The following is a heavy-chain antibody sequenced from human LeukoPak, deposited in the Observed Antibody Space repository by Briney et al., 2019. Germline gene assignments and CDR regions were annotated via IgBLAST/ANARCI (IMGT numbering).Heavy chain of an antibody. Sequence: GGSLRLSPAASGFTFNSHWITWVRQAPGKGLEWVANIKPDGSQKYYVDSVKGRFTISRDNANNSLYLQMNSLRGEDPAVYYCARCRYDFWGQGTLVTVSS. V-gene: IGHV3-7*04. CDR1: GFTFNSHW. J-gene: IGHJ4*02. CDR2: IKPDGSQK. D-gene: IGHD3-9*01. CDR3: ARCRYDF.